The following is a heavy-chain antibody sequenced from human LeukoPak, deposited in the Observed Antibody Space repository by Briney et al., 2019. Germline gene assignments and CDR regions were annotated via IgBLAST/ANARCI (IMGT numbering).Heavy chain of an antibody. CDR3: ASLSYYYDSSGYSPVFDY. Sequence: SETLSLTCAVYGGSFSGYYWSWIRQPPGKGMEWIGDINHSDSTNYNPSLKSRVTISVDTSKNQFSLKLSSVTAADTAVYYCASLSYYYDSSGYSPVFDYWGQGTLVTVSS. V-gene: IGHV4-34*01. D-gene: IGHD3-22*01. J-gene: IGHJ4*02. CDR1: GGSFSGYY. CDR2: INHSDST.